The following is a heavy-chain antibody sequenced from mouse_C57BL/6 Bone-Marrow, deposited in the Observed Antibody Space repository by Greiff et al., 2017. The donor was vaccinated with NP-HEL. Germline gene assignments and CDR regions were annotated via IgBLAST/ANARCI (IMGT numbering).Heavy chain of an antibody. CDR1: GFTFSSYA. V-gene: IGHV5-9-1*02. CDR2: ISRGGDYI. D-gene: IGHD2-3*01. CDR3: TRDRGWLQGYFDV. Sequence: EVKLVESGEGLVKPGGSLKLSCAASGFTFSSYAMSWVRQTPEKRLEWVAYISRGGDYIYYADTVKGRFTISRDNARNTLYLQMSSLKSEDTAMYYCTRDRGWLQGYFDVWGTGTTVTVSS. J-gene: IGHJ1*03.